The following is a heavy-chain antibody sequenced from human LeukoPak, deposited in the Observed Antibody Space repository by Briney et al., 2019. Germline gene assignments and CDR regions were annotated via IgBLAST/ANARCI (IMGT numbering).Heavy chain of an antibody. V-gene: IGHV3-13*01. CDR1: GFTLSSYA. CDR2: IGTAGDT. CDR3: ARPETYYYDSSGYYFVY. J-gene: IGHJ4*02. Sequence: GGSLRLSCAASGFTLSSYAMHWVRQPAGKGLEWVSAIGTAGDTFYPGSVKGRFTISRENAKKSLFLQMNSLRAEDTAVYYCARPETYYYDSSGYYFVYWGQGTLVTVSS. D-gene: IGHD3-22*01.